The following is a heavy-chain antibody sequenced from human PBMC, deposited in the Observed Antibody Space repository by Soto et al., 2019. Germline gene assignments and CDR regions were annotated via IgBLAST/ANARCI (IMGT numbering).Heavy chain of an antibody. CDR1: GFTFSSYW. D-gene: IGHD2-2*01. CDR3: ARVVVPAAIGWFDP. J-gene: IGHJ5*02. CDR2: INSDGSST. Sequence: XGSLSLYFAASGFTFSSYWMHWVRQAPGKGLVWVSRINSDGSSTSYADSVKGRFTISRDNAKNTLYLQMNSLRAEDTAVYYCARVVVPAAIGWFDPWGQGTLVTVSS. V-gene: IGHV3-74*01.